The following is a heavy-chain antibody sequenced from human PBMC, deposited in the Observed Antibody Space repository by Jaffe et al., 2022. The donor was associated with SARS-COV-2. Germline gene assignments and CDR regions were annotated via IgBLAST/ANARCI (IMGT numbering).Heavy chain of an antibody. J-gene: IGHJ6*02. CDR2: INHSGST. V-gene: IGHV4-34*01. Sequence: QVQLQQWGAGLLKPSETLSLTCAVYGGSFSGYYWSWIRQPPGKGLEWIGEINHSGSTNYNPSLKSRVTISVDTSKNQFSLKLSSVTAADTAVYYCARGRGRAVSYYYYGMDVWGQGTTVTVSS. D-gene: IGHD3-10*01. CDR1: GGSFSGYY. CDR3: ARGRGRAVSYYYYGMDV.